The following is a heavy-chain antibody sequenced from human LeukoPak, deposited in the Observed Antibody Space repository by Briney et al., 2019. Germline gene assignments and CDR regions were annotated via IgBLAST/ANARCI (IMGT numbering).Heavy chain of an antibody. D-gene: IGHD3-9*01. J-gene: IGHJ3*02. Sequence: GGSLRLSCAASGFILSEHYMDCVRQAPGKGLEWVSSISSSGTYVYYADSVKGRFTISRDNAKNSLSLQMNSLRADDAAVYYSARASSKQLAGYLPDGFDIWGQGTMVTVSS. CDR3: ARASSKQLAGYLPDGFDI. V-gene: IGHV3-21*01. CDR1: GFILSEHY. CDR2: ISSSGTYV.